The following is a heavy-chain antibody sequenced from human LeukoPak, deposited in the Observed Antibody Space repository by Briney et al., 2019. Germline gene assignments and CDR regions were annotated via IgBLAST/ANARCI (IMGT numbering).Heavy chain of an antibody. Sequence: QPGGSLRLSCAASGFTFSTNAMTWVRQAPGKGLEWVSSISGSGDNTYYADSVKGRFTFSRDNSKDTLYLQMNSLRAEDTAVYYCARGGYYGSGTYYSPTSPHWGQGTLVTVSS. CDR2: ISGSGDNT. CDR1: GFTFSTNA. J-gene: IGHJ4*02. V-gene: IGHV3-23*01. CDR3: ARGGYYGSGTYYSPTSPH. D-gene: IGHD3-10*01.